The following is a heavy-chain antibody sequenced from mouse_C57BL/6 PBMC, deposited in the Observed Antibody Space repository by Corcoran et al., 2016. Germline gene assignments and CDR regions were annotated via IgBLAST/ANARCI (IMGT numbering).Heavy chain of an antibody. D-gene: IGHD1-1*01. CDR1: GYPFTSYD. V-gene: IGHV1-85*01. CDR3: ARDYGSSPWYFDV. Sequence: QVQLQQSGPELVKPGASVKLSCKASGYPFTSYDINWVKQRPGQGLEWIGWIYPRDGSTKYNDKFKGKATLTVDTSSSTAYMELHSLTSEDSAVYFCARDYGSSPWYFDVWGTGTTVTVSS. J-gene: IGHJ1*03. CDR2: IYPRDGST.